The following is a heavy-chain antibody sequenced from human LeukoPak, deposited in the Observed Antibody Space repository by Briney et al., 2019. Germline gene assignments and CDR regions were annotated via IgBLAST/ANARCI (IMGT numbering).Heavy chain of an antibody. J-gene: IGHJ4*02. D-gene: IGHD3-10*01. CDR1: GFTFSSYG. CDR2: ISYDGSNK. Sequence: GGSLRLSCAASGFTFSSYGMHWVRQAPGKGLEWVAVISYDGSNKYYADSVKGRFTISRDNSKNTLYLQMNSLRAEDTAVYYCAITTWGVYYFDYWGLGTLVTVSS. V-gene: IGHV3-30*03. CDR3: AITTWGVYYFDY.